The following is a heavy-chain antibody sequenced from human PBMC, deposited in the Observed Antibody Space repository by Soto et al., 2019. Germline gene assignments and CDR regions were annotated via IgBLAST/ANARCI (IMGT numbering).Heavy chain of an antibody. CDR3: ARDHRGYGSGSYSGYYYYMDV. J-gene: IGHJ6*03. CDR2: ISSSSSTI. Sequence: GGSLRLSCAASGFTFSSYSMNWVRQAPGKGLEWVSYISSSSSTIYYADSVKGRFTISRDNAKNSLYLQMNSLRAEDTVVYYCARDHRGYGSGSYSGYYYYMDVWGKGTTVTVSS. D-gene: IGHD3-10*01. V-gene: IGHV3-48*01. CDR1: GFTFSSYS.